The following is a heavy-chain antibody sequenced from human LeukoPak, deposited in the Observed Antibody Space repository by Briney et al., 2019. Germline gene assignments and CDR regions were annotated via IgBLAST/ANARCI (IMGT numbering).Heavy chain of an antibody. CDR1: GYTFTDYY. Sequence: ASVKVSCKASGYTFTDYYMHWVRQAPGQGLEWMGWINPKSGGTNYAQKFQDRVTMTRDTSISTAYMELSSLTSDDTAVYYCARSDASTSLPHYWGQGTLVTVSS. D-gene: IGHD5/OR15-5a*01. V-gene: IGHV1-2*02. CDR2: INPKSGGT. J-gene: IGHJ4*02. CDR3: ARSDASTSLPHY.